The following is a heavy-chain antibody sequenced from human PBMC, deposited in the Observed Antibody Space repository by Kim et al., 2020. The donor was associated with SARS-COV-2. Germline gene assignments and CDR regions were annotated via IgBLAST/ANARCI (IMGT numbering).Heavy chain of an antibody. V-gene: IGHV3-15*01. J-gene: IGHJ3*02. CDR3: TKTAPRGTDAFDI. D-gene: IGHD5-18*01. Sequence: DHAAPMKGRFIISRDDSKNMLYLQMDSLKTEDTAVYYCTKTAPRGTDAFDIWGQGTMVTVSS.